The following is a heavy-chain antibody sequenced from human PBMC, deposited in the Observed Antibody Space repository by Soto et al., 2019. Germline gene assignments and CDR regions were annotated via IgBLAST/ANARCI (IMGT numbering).Heavy chain of an antibody. CDR2: IIPIFGTA. Sequence: QVQLVQSGAEVKKPGSSVKVSCKASGGTFSSYAISWVRQAPGQGLEWMGGIIPIFGTANYAQKFQGRVTITEDKPTCPAYMEMISLRSEDTAVYYCSGGGLSYDYVWGRYRYDYWGQGTLVAVSS. J-gene: IGHJ4*02. CDR3: SGGGLSYDYVWGRYRYDY. D-gene: IGHD3-16*02. V-gene: IGHV1-69*06. CDR1: GGTFSSYA.